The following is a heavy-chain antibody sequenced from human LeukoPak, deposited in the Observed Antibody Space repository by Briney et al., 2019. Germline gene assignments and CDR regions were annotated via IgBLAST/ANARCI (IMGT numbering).Heavy chain of an antibody. Sequence: GGSLRLSCAASGFTFSSYAMSWVRQAPGKGLEWVSAISGSGGSTYYADSVKGRFTISRDNSKNSLYLQMNSLRAEDTAVYYCARGQQLGDAFDIWGQGTMVTVSS. CDR2: ISGSGGST. V-gene: IGHV3-23*01. CDR1: GFTFSSYA. J-gene: IGHJ3*02. D-gene: IGHD6-6*01. CDR3: ARGQQLGDAFDI.